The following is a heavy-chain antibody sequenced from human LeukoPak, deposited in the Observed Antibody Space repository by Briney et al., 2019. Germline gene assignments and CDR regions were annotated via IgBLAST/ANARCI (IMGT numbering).Heavy chain of an antibody. V-gene: IGHV3-23*01. CDR2: ISAAGGRT. CDR1: GFTFSNYA. J-gene: IGHJ3*02. CDR3: ARGRGEANRNAFDI. D-gene: IGHD1-14*01. Sequence: GGSLRLSCAASGFTFSNYAMGWVRQAPGRGLEWVLSISAAGGRTYYADSVKGRFTISRDNSKNTLYLQMNSLRAEDTAVYYCARGRGEANRNAFDIWGQGTMVTVSS.